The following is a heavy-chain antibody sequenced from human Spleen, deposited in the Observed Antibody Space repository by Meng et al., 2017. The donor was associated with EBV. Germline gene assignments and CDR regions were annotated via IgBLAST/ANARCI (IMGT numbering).Heavy chain of an antibody. V-gene: IGHV7-4-1*02. CDR1: GYTFTSFA. Sequence: QGRLLQSGSELKKPGASVKVSCKASGYTFTSFAVVWVRQAPGQGLEWMGWMNTKTGSPTYAQGFTGRFVFSLDTSVSTAYLQISSLKAEDTAVYYCARAWGEGYNSHFDYWGQGSLVTVSS. D-gene: IGHD5-24*01. CDR3: ARAWGEGYNSHFDY. J-gene: IGHJ4*02. CDR2: MNTKTGSP.